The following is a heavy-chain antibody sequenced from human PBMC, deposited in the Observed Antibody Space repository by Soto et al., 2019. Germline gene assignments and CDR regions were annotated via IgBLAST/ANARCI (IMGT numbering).Heavy chain of an antibody. J-gene: IGHJ4*02. D-gene: IGHD4-17*01. CDR2: MIPIFGTA. CDR3: AIDRSYGGNGDY. Sequence: QVQLVQSGDEVKKPGSSVKVSCKASGGTFSSYAISWVRQAPRQGLEWMGGMIPIFGTANYTQKFQGRVTITADESTSTAYMELSSLSSEDTAVYYCAIDRSYGGNGDYWGQGTLVTVSS. CDR1: GGTFSSYA. V-gene: IGHV1-69*12.